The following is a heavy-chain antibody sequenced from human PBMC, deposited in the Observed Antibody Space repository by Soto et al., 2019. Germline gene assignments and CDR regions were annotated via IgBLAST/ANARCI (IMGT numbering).Heavy chain of an antibody. CDR2: IYLGGSI. V-gene: IGHV4-59*08. CDR1: GCSIISGY. D-gene: IGHD3-10*01. Sequence: SETLSLTCSFSGCSIISGYWTWIRHPPGKGLEWIGYIYLGGSINYNPSLKSRVTISVDTSKNQFSLKLSSVTAADTAVYYCARQNRGPTLDYWGQGTLVTVSS. J-gene: IGHJ4*02. CDR3: ARQNRGPTLDY.